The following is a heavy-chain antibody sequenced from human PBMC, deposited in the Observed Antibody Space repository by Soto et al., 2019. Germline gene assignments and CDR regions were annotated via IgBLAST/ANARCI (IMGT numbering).Heavy chain of an antibody. J-gene: IGHJ4*02. CDR1: GGTFSSYA. CDR2: IIPIFGTA. CDR3: ARKTASGSTDIYFDY. V-gene: IGHV1-69*13. D-gene: IGHD5-12*01. Sequence: SVKVSCKASGGTFSSYAISWVRQAPGQGLEWMGGIIPIFGTANYAQKFQGRVTITADESTSTAYMELSSLRSEDTAVYYCARKTASGSTDIYFDYWGQGTLVTVSS.